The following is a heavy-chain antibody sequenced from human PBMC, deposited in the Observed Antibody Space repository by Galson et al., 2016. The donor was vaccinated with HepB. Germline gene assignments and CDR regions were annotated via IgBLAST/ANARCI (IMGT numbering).Heavy chain of an antibody. CDR1: GDSVSSKKAA. Sequence: CAISGDSVSSKKAAWNWFRQSPSRGLEWLGRTYYRSKWSNDYAISVKSRITINPDTSKNQFSLQLKSVTPDDTAVYYCARSDGSSWLYDYWGQGTLVTVSS. V-gene: IGHV6-1*01. CDR2: TYYRSKWSN. CDR3: ARSDGSSWLYDY. J-gene: IGHJ4*02. D-gene: IGHD6-13*01.